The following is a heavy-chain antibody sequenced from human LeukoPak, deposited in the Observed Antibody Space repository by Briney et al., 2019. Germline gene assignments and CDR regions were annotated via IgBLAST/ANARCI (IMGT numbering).Heavy chain of an antibody. CDR2: IYYSGSIYYSANT. V-gene: IGHV4-59*01. Sequence: SETLSLTCTVSGGSINNYFWSWIRQPPGKGLEWIGNIYYSGSIYYSANTNYNPSLKSRLTISVDTSKNQFSLMPNSVTAADTAVYYCARSNSETYEAWFDPWGQGTLVTVSS. CDR3: ARSNSETYEAWFDP. D-gene: IGHD2/OR15-2a*01. J-gene: IGHJ5*02. CDR1: GGSINNYF.